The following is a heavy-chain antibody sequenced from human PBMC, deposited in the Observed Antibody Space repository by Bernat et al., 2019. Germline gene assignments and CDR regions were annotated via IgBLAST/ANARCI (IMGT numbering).Heavy chain of an antibody. CDR1: GFSFSSYG. CDR2: ILFDGTKE. CDR3: TKLQAGAAAGQDAFDL. V-gene: IGHV3-30*18. J-gene: IGHJ3*01. Sequence: QVQLVESGGGVVQPGRSLRLSCAASGFSFSSYGMHWVRQAPGKGLEWVAVILFDGTKEYYTDPVKGRFTISRDNSKNTLYLQMDSLRPEDTAVYYCTKLQAGAAAGQDAFDLWGRGTMVTVSS. D-gene: IGHD6-13*01.